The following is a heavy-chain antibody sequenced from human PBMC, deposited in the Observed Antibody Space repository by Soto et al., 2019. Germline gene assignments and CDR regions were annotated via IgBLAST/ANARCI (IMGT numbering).Heavy chain of an antibody. J-gene: IGHJ4*02. CDR1: GFTFRSFA. CDR2: TSSSGDSA. D-gene: IGHD3-10*02. V-gene: IGHV3-23*01. CDR3: ARAEGITMFRDPYYFDY. Sequence: EVQLLESGGGLVQPGGSLRLSCAASGFTFRSFALNWVRQAPGKGLEWVSGTSSSGDSAYYADSVKGRFTISRDNSKNTLHLQMNSLRVEDTAVYFCARAEGITMFRDPYYFDYWGQGTLVTVSS.